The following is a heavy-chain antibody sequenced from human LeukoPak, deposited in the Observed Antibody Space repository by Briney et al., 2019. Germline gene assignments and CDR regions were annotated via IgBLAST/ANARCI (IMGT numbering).Heavy chain of an antibody. CDR1: GGSISSYY. Sequence: SETLSLTCTVSGGSISSYYWSWIRQPPGKGQEWIGYIYTSGSTNYNPSLKSRVTISVDTSKNQFSLKLSSVTAADTAVYYCARSGSYGGGIDYWGQGTLVTVSS. D-gene: IGHD1-26*01. CDR3: ARSGSYGGGIDY. V-gene: IGHV4-4*09. J-gene: IGHJ4*02. CDR2: IYTSGST.